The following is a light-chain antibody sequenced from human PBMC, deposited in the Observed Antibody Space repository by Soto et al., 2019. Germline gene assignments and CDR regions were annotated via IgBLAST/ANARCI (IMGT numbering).Light chain of an antibody. CDR1: QGIRND. V-gene: IGKV1-6*01. CDR3: QQTNSTPPGA. CDR2: AAS. J-gene: IGKJ1*01. Sequence: AIQMTQSPSSLSASVGDRVTITCRASQGIRNDLGWYQQKPGKAPKLLIYAASSLQSGVPSRFSGSGSGTDFTLTISSLQPEDFATYYCQQTNSTPPGAFGQGTKVDIK.